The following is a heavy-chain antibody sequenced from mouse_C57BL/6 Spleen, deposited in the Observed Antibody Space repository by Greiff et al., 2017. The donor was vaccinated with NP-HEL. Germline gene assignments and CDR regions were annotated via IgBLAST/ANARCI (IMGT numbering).Heavy chain of an antibody. CDR1: GFTFSSYA. CDR3: ARGGTGWDY. V-gene: IGHV5-4*03. D-gene: IGHD4-1*01. CDR2: ISDGGSYT. Sequence: EVKLVESGGGLVKPGGSLKLSCAASGFTFSSYAMSWVRQTPEKRLEWVATISDGGSYTYYPDNVKGRFTISRDNAKNNLYLQMSHLKSEDTAMYYCARGGTGWDYWGQGTTLTVSS. J-gene: IGHJ2*01.